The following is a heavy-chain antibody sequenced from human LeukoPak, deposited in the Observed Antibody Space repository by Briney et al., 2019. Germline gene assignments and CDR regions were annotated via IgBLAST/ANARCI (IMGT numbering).Heavy chain of an antibody. CDR3: AELGITMIGGV. V-gene: IGHV3-48*03. J-gene: IGHJ6*04. Sequence: QAGGSLRLSCAASGFTFSSYEMNWVRQAPGKGLEWVSYISSSGSTIYYADSVKGRFTISRDNAKNSLYLQMHSLRAEDTAVYYCAELGITMIGGVWGKGTTVTISS. D-gene: IGHD3-10*02. CDR1: GFTFSSYE. CDR2: ISSSGSTI.